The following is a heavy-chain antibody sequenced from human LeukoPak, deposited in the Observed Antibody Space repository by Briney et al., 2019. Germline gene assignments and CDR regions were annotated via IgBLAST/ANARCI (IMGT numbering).Heavy chain of an antibody. J-gene: IGHJ4*02. D-gene: IGHD5-18*01. CDR3: ARGYSYGYDY. CDR2: ISGSGGST. Sequence: GGSLRLSCAASGFTFDDYAMHWFRQAPGKGLEWVSAISGSGGSTYYADSVKGRFTISRDNSKNTLYLQMNSLRAEDTAVYYCARGYSYGYDYWGQGTLVTVSS. V-gene: IGHV3-23*01. CDR1: GFTFDDYA.